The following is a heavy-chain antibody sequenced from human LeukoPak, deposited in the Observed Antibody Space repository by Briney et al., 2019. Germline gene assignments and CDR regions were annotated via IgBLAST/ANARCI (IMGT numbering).Heavy chain of an antibody. D-gene: IGHD3-3*01. V-gene: IGHV1-8*02. J-gene: IGHJ6*02. CDR1: GGTFSSYA. CDR3: ARPYYDFWSGYSYYYYGMDV. Sequence: ASVKVSCKASGGTFSSYAISWVRQATGQGLEWMGWMNPNSGNTGYAQKFQGRVTMTRNTSISTAYMELSSLRSEDTAVYYCARPYYDFWSGYSYYYYGMDVWGQGTTVTVSS. CDR2: MNPNSGNT.